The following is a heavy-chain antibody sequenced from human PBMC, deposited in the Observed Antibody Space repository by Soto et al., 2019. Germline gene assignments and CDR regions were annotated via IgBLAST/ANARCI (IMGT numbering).Heavy chain of an antibody. CDR1: GFTFSNYA. D-gene: IGHD2-8*02. CDR3: VKDWTGKNCPCMDV. J-gene: IGHJ6*02. Sequence: VHLLESGGGLVQPGGSLRVSCAASGFTFSNYAMSWVRQAQGKGLEWVSTIGGSDDKTYYAASVKGRFTISRDNSRNTLYLQMYSLRAEDTAVYYCVKDWTGKNCPCMDVWGQGTTVTVSS. V-gene: IGHV3-23*01. CDR2: IGGSDDKT.